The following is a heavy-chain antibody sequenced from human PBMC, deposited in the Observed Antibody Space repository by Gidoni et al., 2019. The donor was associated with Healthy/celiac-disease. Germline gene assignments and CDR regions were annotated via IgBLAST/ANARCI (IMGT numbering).Heavy chain of an antibody. D-gene: IGHD6-13*01. V-gene: IGHV4-39*07. CDR3: ARDIRYSSSWSHFDF. CDR2: VYYRGTT. Sequence: QLQLQESGPRLVKPSETLSLSCPVSGDSVSTPDYYWGWVRQPPGKGLEWIGTVYYRGTTYYNPSLKSRVTILVHTSLNQFSLRLSSVTAADTAIYYCARDIRYSSSWSHFDFWGQGTLATVS. J-gene: IGHJ4*02. CDR1: GDSVSTPDYY.